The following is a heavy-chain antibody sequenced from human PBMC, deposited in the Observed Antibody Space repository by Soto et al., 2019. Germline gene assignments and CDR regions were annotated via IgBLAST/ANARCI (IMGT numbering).Heavy chain of an antibody. Sequence: PGGSLRLSCAASGFTFSSYAMSWVRQAPGKGLEWVSAISGSGGSTYYADSVKGRFTISRDNTNNTLYLQMNSLRVEDTAMYYCVREPWGFSGTWYDYWGQGTLVTVSS. CDR1: GFTFSSYA. CDR3: VREPWGFSGTWYDY. D-gene: IGHD6-13*01. V-gene: IGHV3-23*01. J-gene: IGHJ4*02. CDR2: ISGSGGST.